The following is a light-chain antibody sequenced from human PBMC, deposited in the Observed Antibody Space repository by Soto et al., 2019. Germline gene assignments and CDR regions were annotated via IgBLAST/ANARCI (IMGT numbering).Light chain of an antibody. J-gene: IGKJ4*01. CDR2: GAS. CDR1: QSVSSSY. CDR3: QPYNNWPLT. V-gene: IGKV3-20*01. Sequence: EIVLTQSPGTLSLSPGERAILSCRASQSVSSSYLAWYQQKPGQAPRLLIYGASSRATGIPDRFSGSGSGTEFTLTISSLQSEDFAVYYCQPYNNWPLTFGGGTKVDIK.